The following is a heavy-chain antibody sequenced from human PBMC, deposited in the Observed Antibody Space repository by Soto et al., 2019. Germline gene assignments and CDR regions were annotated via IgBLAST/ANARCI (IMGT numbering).Heavy chain of an antibody. CDR3: ARDRIAAAGKGGIDY. D-gene: IGHD6-13*01. J-gene: IGHJ4*02. CDR1: GFTFSSYW. CDR2: INSDGSST. V-gene: IGHV3-74*01. Sequence: GGSLRLSCAASGFTFSSYWMHWVRQAPGKGLVWVSRINSDGSSTSYADSVKGRFTISRDNAKNTLYLQMNSLRAEDTAVYYCARDRIAAAGKGGIDYWGQGTLVTVSS.